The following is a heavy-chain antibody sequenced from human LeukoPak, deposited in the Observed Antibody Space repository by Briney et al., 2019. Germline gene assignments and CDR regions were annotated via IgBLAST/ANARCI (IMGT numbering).Heavy chain of an antibody. CDR3: ARGRITQNAFDI. Sequence: SETLSLTCTVSGGSISSSSYYWGWIRQPPGKGLEWIGSIYYSGSTYYNPSLKSRVTISVDRSKNQFSLKLSSVTAADTAVYHCARGRITQNAFDIWGQGTMVTVSS. CDR2: IYYSGST. J-gene: IGHJ3*02. V-gene: IGHV4-39*07. CDR1: GGSISSSSYY. D-gene: IGHD3-10*01.